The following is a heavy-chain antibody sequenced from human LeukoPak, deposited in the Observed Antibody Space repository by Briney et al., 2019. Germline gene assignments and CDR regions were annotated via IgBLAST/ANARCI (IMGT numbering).Heavy chain of an antibody. D-gene: IGHD2-15*01. J-gene: IGHJ4*02. CDR2: ISPSGDIK. CDR3: AKVPILGYCSGGSCRNFDY. Sequence: GGSLRLSCATSGFTFSNHGMNWVRQAPGKGLEWVSGISPSGDIKYYADSVKGRFTISRDNSKNTVYLEVISLTDEDTAVYCCAKVPILGYCSGGSCRNFDYWGQGTLVTVSS. CDR1: GFTFSNHG. V-gene: IGHV3-23*01.